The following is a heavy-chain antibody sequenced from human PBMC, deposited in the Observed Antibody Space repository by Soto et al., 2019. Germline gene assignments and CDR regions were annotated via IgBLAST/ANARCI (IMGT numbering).Heavy chain of an antibody. CDR1: GFTFSNYA. D-gene: IGHD1-1*01. V-gene: IGHV3-23*01. J-gene: IGHJ4*02. Sequence: EVQLLESGGGLVQPGGSLRLSCAASGFTFSNYAMSWVRQATGKGLEWVSAISGSGGSTYYADSVKGRFTISRDNSKNTLYLQMNSLRAEDTAVYYCAKDRNWNEAFDYWGQGTLVTVSS. CDR2: ISGSGGST. CDR3: AKDRNWNEAFDY.